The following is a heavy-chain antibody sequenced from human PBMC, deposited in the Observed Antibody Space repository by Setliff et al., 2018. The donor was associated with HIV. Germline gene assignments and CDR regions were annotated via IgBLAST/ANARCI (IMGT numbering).Heavy chain of an antibody. CDR3: ARDGADYNFRSGTHPFDI. D-gene: IGHD3-3*01. Sequence: GASVKVSCKASGYTFTDYGINWVRQAPGQGLELMGWINTATGSPRFAQGFRGRFGFSLDASVTTTYLHINNLEAADSAIYYCARDGADYNFRSGTHPFDIWGQGTLVTAPQ. CDR2: INTATGSP. J-gene: IGHJ4*02. CDR1: GYTFTDYG. V-gene: IGHV7-4-1*02.